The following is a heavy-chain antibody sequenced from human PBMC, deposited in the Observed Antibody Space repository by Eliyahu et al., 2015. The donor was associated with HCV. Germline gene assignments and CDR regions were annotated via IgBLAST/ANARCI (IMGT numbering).Heavy chain of an antibody. J-gene: IGHJ4*02. CDR1: GFLFXSYG. D-gene: IGHD3-22*01. V-gene: IGHV3-30*18. CDR3: AKAAQTYYYDSSGYYGGFYFDS. Sequence: QVQLVESGGGAVQPGXSLRLSCAASGFLFXSYGMHWXRQAPGKGLEWVAVITYDGSNEYFADSVKGRISISRDNSKNTVFLQMDSLRPADTAVYYCAKAAQTYYYDSSGYYGGFYFDSWGQGTLVTVSS. CDR2: ITYDGSNE.